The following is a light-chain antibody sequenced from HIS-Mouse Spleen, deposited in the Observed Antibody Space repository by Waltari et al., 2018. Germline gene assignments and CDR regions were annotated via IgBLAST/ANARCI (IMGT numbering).Light chain of an antibody. CDR3: CSYAGSSTLV. V-gene: IGLV2-23*01. CDR2: EGS. CDR1: SSDVGSYTL. J-gene: IGLJ2*01. Sequence: QSALTQPASVSGSPGQSLTISCPGTSSDVGSYTLVPWYQQPPGKAPKLMIYEGSKRPSGVSNRFSGSKSGNTASLTISGLQAEDEADYYCCSYAGSSTLVFGGGTKLTVL.